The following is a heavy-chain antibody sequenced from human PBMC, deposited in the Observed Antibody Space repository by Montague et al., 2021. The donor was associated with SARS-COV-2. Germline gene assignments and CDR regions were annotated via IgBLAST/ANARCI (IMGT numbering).Heavy chain of an antibody. J-gene: IGHJ3*02. V-gene: IGHV4-59*13. CDR1: GGSLRAYF. CDR3: ARARSAFDM. CDR2: VYYNGTT. Sequence: SETLSFTCSVAGGSLRAYFWSWIRQPPGKRLEWIGGVYYNGTTDYNPSLKSRVNISLDTSTTQLSLNMASVTSVDTGVYYCARARSAFDMWGRGAMVTVTS.